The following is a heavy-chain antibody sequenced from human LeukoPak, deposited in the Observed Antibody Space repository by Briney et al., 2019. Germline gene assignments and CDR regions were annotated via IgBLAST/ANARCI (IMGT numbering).Heavy chain of an antibody. V-gene: IGHV3-23*01. Sequence: GGSLRVSRAASGFTYSNYAMSWVRQAPTKGLEWVSAISGSGGSAYSADSVKGRFTISRDNSKNTLFLQMNSLRAEDTALYDCARRGELPEFEYWGQGTRVTVSS. D-gene: IGHD1-26*01. CDR2: ISGSGGSA. CDR1: GFTYSNYA. CDR3: ARRGELPEFEY. J-gene: IGHJ4*02.